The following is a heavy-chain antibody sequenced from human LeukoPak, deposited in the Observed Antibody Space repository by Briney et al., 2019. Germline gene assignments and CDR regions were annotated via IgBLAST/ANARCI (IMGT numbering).Heavy chain of an antibody. V-gene: IGHV1-2*02. Sequence: ASVKVSCKASGYTFTGYYMHWVRQAPGQGLEWMGWINPNSGGTNYAQKFQGRVTMTRDTSISTAYMELSRLRSDDTAVYYCARLPMIVVVIAGAFDIWGQGTMVTVSS. J-gene: IGHJ3*02. CDR1: GYTFTGYY. D-gene: IGHD3-22*01. CDR3: ARLPMIVVVIAGAFDI. CDR2: INPNSGGT.